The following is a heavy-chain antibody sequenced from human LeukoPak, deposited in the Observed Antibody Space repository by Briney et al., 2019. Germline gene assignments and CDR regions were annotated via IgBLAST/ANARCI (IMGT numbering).Heavy chain of an antibody. CDR3: ARDKMVGPTYFDY. CDR1: GFTFSSYW. D-gene: IGHD1-26*01. V-gene: IGHV3-7*01. CDR2: IKQDGSEK. J-gene: IGHJ4*02. Sequence: PGGSLRLSSAASGFTFSSYWMSWVRQAPGKGLEWVANIKQDGSEKYYVDSVKGRFTISRDNAKNSLYLQMNSLSAEDMAVYYCARDKMVGPTYFDYWGQGTLVTASS.